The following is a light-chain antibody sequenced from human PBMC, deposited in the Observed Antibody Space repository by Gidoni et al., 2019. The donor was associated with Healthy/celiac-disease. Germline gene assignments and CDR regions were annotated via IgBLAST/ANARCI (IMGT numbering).Light chain of an antibody. Sequence: EIVLTQSPGTLSLFPGERATLSCRASQSVSSSYLAWYQQKPGQAPRLLIYGASSRATGIPDRFSGSGSGPDFTLTISRLEPEDFAVYYCQQYGSSLWTFGQGTKVEIK. J-gene: IGKJ1*01. CDR2: GAS. CDR1: QSVSSSY. CDR3: QQYGSSLWT. V-gene: IGKV3-20*01.